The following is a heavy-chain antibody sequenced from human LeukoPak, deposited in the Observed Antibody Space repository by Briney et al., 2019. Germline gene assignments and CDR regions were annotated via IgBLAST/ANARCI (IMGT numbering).Heavy chain of an antibody. D-gene: IGHD6-13*01. CDR1: GGSISSGGYY. V-gene: IGHV4-31*03. CDR3: ARGPYSSSWYLSYYYYYGMDV. Sequence: SQTLSLTCTVSGGSISSGGYYWSWIRQHPGKGLEWIGYIYYSGSTYYNPSLKSRVTISVDRSKNQFSLKLSSVTAADTAVYYCARGPYSSSWYLSYYYYYGMDVWGQGTTVTVSS. CDR2: IYYSGST. J-gene: IGHJ6*02.